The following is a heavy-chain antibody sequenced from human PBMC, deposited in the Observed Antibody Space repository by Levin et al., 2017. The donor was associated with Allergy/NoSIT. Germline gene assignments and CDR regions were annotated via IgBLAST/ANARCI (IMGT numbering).Heavy chain of an antibody. V-gene: IGHV5-51*01. CDR2: IYPGDSDT. D-gene: IGHD2-21*01. Sequence: KFGESLKISCKGSGYSFANYWIGWVRQMPGKGLEWMGIIYPGDSDTGYSPSFQGRVTISADKFINTAYLQRRSLKASDTAMYYCARLLGSMWSNFDYWGQGTLVTVSS. CDR3: ARLLGSMWSNFDY. J-gene: IGHJ4*02. CDR1: GYSFANYW.